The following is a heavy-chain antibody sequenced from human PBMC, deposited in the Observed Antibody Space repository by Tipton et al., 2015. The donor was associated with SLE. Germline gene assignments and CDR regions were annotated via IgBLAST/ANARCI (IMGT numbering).Heavy chain of an antibody. Sequence: TLSLTCTVSGGSISSYYWSWIRQPPGKGLEWIGYIFYSESTNYNPSLKSRVTISVDTSKNQFSLRLSSVTAADTAVYYCARRRVLGHDAFDVWGQGTMVTVSS. D-gene: IGHD3-16*01. CDR3: ARRRVLGHDAFDV. J-gene: IGHJ3*01. V-gene: IGHV4-59*08. CDR1: GGSISSYY. CDR2: IFYSEST.